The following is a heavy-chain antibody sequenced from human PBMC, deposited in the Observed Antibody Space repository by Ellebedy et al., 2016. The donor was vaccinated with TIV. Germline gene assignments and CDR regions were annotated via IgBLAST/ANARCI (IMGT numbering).Heavy chain of an antibody. CDR1: GFIFGDYA. V-gene: IGHV3-49*03. J-gene: IGHJ4*02. CDR3: ARDLAAAGMLFDY. Sequence: GESLKISCTASGFIFGDYAMSWFRQPPGKGLEWVGFIAGRGFDGTTDYAASVKGRFTISRDDSNGIAYLQMNSLKIEDTAVYYCARDLAAAGMLFDYWGQGTLVTVSS. D-gene: IGHD6-13*01. CDR2: IAGRGFDGTT.